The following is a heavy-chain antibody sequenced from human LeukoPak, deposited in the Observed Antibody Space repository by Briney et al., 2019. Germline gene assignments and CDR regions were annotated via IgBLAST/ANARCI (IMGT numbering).Heavy chain of an antibody. CDR3: ARKSNWGMGGFDY. CDR2: ISSSSSYI. CDR1: GFTFSSYS. Sequence: NPGGSLRLSCAASGFTFSSYSMNWVRQAPGKGLEWVSSISSSSSYIYYADSVKGRFTISRDNAKNSLYLQMNSLRAEDTAVYYCARKSNWGMGGFDYWGQGTLVTVPS. V-gene: IGHV3-21*01. D-gene: IGHD7-27*01. J-gene: IGHJ4*02.